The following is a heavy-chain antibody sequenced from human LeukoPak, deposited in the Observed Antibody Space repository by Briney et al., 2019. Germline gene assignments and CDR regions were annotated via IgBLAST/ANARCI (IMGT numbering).Heavy chain of an antibody. J-gene: IGHJ4*02. CDR3: ARGRYSGTTYYFDY. CDR2: IKKDGSET. V-gene: IGHV3-7*03. Sequence: GTSLRLSCAASGFTFSSYGMHWVRQAPGKGLEWVANIKKDGSETYYVDSVKGRFTISRDNAKNSLYLQMNSLRAEDTAMYYCARGRYSGTTYYFDYWGQGTLVTVSS. CDR1: GFTFSSYG. D-gene: IGHD5-12*01.